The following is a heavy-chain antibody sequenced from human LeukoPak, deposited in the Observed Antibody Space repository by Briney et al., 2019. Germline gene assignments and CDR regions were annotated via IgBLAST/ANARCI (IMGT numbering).Heavy chain of an antibody. V-gene: IGHV1-8*01. Sequence: ASVKVSCKASGYTFTSYDINWVRQATGQGLEWMGWMNPNSGNTGYAQKFQGRVTMTRNTSISTAYMELSSLRSEDTAVYYCARGPYYDFWSGYYYYYYGMDVWGQGTTVTVSS. J-gene: IGHJ6*02. CDR1: GYTFTSYD. CDR2: MNPNSGNT. D-gene: IGHD3-3*01. CDR3: ARGPYYDFWSGYYYYYYGMDV.